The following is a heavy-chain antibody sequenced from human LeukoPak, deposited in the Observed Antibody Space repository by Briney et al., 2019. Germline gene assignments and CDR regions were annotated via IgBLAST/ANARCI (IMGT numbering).Heavy chain of an antibody. CDR1: GGTFSSYA. CDR2: IIPIFGTA. J-gene: IGHJ4*02. D-gene: IGHD3-16*02. Sequence: SVKVSCKASGGTFSSYAISWVRQAPGQGLEWMGGIIPIFGTANYAQKFQGRVTITADESTSAAYMELSSLRSEDTAVYYCARGTFSGSYRIPFDYWGQGTLVTVSS. CDR3: ARGTFSGSYRIPFDY. V-gene: IGHV1-69*01.